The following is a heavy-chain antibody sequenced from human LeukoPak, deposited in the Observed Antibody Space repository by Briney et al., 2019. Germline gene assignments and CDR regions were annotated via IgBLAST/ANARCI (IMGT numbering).Heavy chain of an antibody. Sequence: GGSLRPSCAASGFTVSSNYMSWVRQAPGKGLEWVSVIYSGGSTYYADSVKGRFTISRDNSKNTPYLQMNSLRAEDTAVYYCARDSYGGNSYWGQGTLVTVSS. CDR2: IYSGGST. CDR1: GFTVSSNY. J-gene: IGHJ4*02. CDR3: ARDSYGGNSY. V-gene: IGHV3-66*02. D-gene: IGHD4-23*01.